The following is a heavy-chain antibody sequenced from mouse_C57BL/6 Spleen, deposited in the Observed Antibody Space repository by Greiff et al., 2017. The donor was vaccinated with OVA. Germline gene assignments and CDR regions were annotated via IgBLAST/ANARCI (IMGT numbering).Heavy chain of an antibody. D-gene: IGHD2-14*01. Sequence: EVKLLESGPGLVKPSQSLSLTCSVTGYSITSGYYWNWIRQFPGNKLEWMGYISYDGSNNYNPSLKNRISITRDTSKNQFFLKLNSVTTEDTATYYCARDIGFDVWGTGTTVTVSS. CDR3: ARDIGFDV. V-gene: IGHV3-6*01. CDR1: GYSITSGYY. J-gene: IGHJ1*03. CDR2: ISYDGSN.